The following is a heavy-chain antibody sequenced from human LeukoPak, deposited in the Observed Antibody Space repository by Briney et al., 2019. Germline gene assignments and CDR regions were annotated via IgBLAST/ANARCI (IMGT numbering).Heavy chain of an antibody. Sequence: GGSVRLSCASCVFIYSSYAMRGVRQPRARGREGVSAIRGSGGSTDYADPVKGRFAISRDNSKSTLYLQMNSLRAEDTAVYYCAKAFGLSFDYWGQGTLVTVSS. J-gene: IGHJ4*02. V-gene: IGHV3-23*01. D-gene: IGHD3-16*01. CDR2: IRGSGGST. CDR3: AKAFGLSFDY. CDR1: VFIYSSYA.